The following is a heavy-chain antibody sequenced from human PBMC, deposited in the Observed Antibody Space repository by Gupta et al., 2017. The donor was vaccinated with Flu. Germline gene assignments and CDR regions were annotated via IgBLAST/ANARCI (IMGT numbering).Heavy chain of an antibody. CDR1: GFTFSSYG. Sequence: QVQLVESGGGVVQPGRSLRLSCAACGFTFSSYGMHWVRQAPGKGLEWVAVISYDGSNKYYADSVKGRFTISRDNSKNTLYLQMNSLRAEDTAVYYCAKDVPGIAAAGTPCGYWGQGTLVTVSS. CDR3: AKDVPGIAAAGTPCGY. V-gene: IGHV3-30*18. J-gene: IGHJ4*02. CDR2: ISYDGSNK. D-gene: IGHD6-13*01.